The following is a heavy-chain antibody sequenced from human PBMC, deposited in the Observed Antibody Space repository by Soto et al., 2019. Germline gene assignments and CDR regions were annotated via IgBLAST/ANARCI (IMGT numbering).Heavy chain of an antibody. Sequence: GGSLRLSCAASGFTVSSNYMSWVRQAPGKELEWVSVIYSGGSTYYADSVKGRFTISRDNSKNTLYLQMNSLRAEDTAVYYCARERYCSGGSCYSYGMDVWGQGTTVTVSS. CDR3: ARERYCSGGSCYSYGMDV. V-gene: IGHV3-53*01. CDR1: GFTVSSNY. CDR2: IYSGGST. D-gene: IGHD2-15*01. J-gene: IGHJ6*02.